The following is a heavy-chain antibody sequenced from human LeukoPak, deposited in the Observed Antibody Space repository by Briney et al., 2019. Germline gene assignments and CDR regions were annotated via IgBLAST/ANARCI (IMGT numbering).Heavy chain of an antibody. D-gene: IGHD5-18*01. J-gene: IGHJ2*01. Sequence: SETLSLTCAVYGGSFSGYYWSWIRQPPGKGLEWIGEINHSGSTNYNPSLKSRVTISVDTSKNQFSLKPSSVTAADTAVYYCARGQYSYGPGYWYFDLWGRGTLVTVSS. CDR3: ARGQYSYGPGYWYFDL. CDR1: GGSFSGYY. V-gene: IGHV4-34*01. CDR2: INHSGST.